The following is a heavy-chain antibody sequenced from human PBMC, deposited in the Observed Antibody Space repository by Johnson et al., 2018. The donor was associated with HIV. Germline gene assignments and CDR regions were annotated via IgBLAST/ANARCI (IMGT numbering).Heavy chain of an antibody. Sequence: VQLVESGGGLVQPGGSLILSCAASGFTFSSYDMHWVRQATGKGLEWVSAIGTAGDTYYPGSVKGRFTISRENAKNSLYLQMNSLRAGDTAVYYCARERLVDDAFDIWGQGTLVTVSS. J-gene: IGHJ3*02. CDR1: GFTFSSYD. CDR2: IGTAGDT. D-gene: IGHD3-9*01. CDR3: ARERLVDDAFDI. V-gene: IGHV3-13*01.